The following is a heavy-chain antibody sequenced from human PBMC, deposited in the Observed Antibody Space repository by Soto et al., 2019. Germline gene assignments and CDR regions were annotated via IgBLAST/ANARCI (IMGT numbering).Heavy chain of an antibody. Sequence: QVQLVESGGGVVQPGRSQRLSCAASGFTFSSYGMHWVRQAPGKGLEWVTLISYDGSNKYYVDSVKGRFTISRDNSKNTLYLPMNSLRAEDTAVYYCAMGDDFGDYWGQGTLVTVS. V-gene: IGHV3-30*03. D-gene: IGHD3-16*01. J-gene: IGHJ4*02. CDR2: ISYDGSNK. CDR1: GFTFSSYG. CDR3: AMGDDFGDY.